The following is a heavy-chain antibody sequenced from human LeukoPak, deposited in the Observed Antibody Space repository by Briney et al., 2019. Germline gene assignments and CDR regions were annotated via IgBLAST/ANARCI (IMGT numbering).Heavy chain of an antibody. V-gene: IGHV3-74*01. CDR2: ISADGSYT. J-gene: IGHJ3*02. D-gene: IGHD1-1*01. CDR3: VTANSGPDI. Sequence: QPGGSLRLSCAASGFNFGGFWMHWVRQAPGKGLVWVTRISADGSYTLYADSVKGRFTISRDNAKNTLFLQMNSLRAEDTAVYYCVTANSGPDIWGQGTTVTVSS. CDR1: GFNFGGFW.